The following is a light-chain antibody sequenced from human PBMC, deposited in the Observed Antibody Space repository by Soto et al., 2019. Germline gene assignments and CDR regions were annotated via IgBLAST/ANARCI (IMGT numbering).Light chain of an antibody. CDR1: NIGSKS. J-gene: IGLJ2*01. Sequence: SYELTQPPSVSVAPGQTARITCGGNNIGSKSVHWYQQKPGQAPVLVVYDDSDRPSGIPARFSGSNSGNTATLTISRVEAGDEADYYCQVWDSSSDHPGVVFGGGTKVTVL. CDR2: DDS. V-gene: IGLV3-21*02. CDR3: QVWDSSSDHPGVV.